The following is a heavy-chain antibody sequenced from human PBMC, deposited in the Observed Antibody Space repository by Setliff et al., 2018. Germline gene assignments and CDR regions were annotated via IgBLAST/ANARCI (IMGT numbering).Heavy chain of an antibody. Sequence: GESLKISCKASGYIFTNYWIGWVRQMPGKGLEWMGVIYPGDSDTRYGPSFQGQVTISADKSINTAYLQWSSLKASDTAIYYCTRHEDRNKCTSSSCYRENDAFDVWGQGAMVTVS. V-gene: IGHV5-51*01. D-gene: IGHD2-2*01. CDR3: TRHEDRNKCTSSSCYRENDAFDV. CDR2: IYPGDSDT. J-gene: IGHJ3*01. CDR1: GYIFTNYW.